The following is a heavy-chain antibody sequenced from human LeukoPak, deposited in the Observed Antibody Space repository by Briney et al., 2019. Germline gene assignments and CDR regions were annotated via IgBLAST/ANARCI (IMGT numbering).Heavy chain of an antibody. V-gene: IGHV3-53*01. CDR3: VRGDYGDYTLFDY. CDR1: GFTFSNYA. Sequence: GRSLRLSCAPSGFTFSNYAIRWVRHAPGKGLEWDLIIHIGGTTNYADSVKGRFTISIDNSKNTLYLQMNSLRAADTAVYYCVRGDYGDYTLFDYWGQGTLVTVSS. CDR2: IHIGGTT. D-gene: IGHD4-17*01. J-gene: IGHJ4*02.